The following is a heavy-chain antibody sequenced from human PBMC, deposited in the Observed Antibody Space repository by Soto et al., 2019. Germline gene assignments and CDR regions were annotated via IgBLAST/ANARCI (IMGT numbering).Heavy chain of an antibody. V-gene: IGHV4-39*01. Sequence: QLQLQESGPGLVKPSETLSLTCTVSGGSISSSSYYWGWIRQSPGKGLEWIGNIYYSGSTYYNPSLKSRVTISVDTSKNQFSLKLSSVTAADTAVYYCARRGGGSPFDYWGQGTLVTVSS. J-gene: IGHJ4*02. D-gene: IGHD3-16*01. CDR2: IYYSGST. CDR3: ARRGGGSPFDY. CDR1: GGSISSSSYY.